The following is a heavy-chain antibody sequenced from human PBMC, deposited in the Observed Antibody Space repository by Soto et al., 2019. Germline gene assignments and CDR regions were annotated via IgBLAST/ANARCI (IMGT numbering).Heavy chain of an antibody. V-gene: IGHV3-48*01. D-gene: IGHD3-10*01. Sequence: GGSLRLSCAASGFTFSSYSMNWVRQAPGKGLEWVSYISSSSSTIYYADSVKGRFTISRDNAKNSLYLQMNSLRAEDTAVYYCARSITMVRGVIKFFDYWGQGTLVTVSS. CDR3: ARSITMVRGVIKFFDY. CDR2: ISSSSSTI. J-gene: IGHJ4*02. CDR1: GFTFSSYS.